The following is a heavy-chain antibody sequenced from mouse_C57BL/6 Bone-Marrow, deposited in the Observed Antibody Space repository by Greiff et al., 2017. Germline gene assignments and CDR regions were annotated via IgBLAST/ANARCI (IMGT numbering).Heavy chain of an antibody. CDR2: ISYDGSN. CDR3: ARSGIYYYGRRVFYWYFDV. V-gene: IGHV3-6*01. Sequence: EVKLVESGPGLVKPSQSLSLTCSVTGYSITSGYYWNWIRQFPGNKLEWMGYISYDGSNNYNPSLKNRISITRDTSKNHFFLKLNSVTTEDTATYYCARSGIYYYGRRVFYWYFDVWGTGTTVTVSS. CDR1: GYSITSGYY. J-gene: IGHJ1*03. D-gene: IGHD1-1*01.